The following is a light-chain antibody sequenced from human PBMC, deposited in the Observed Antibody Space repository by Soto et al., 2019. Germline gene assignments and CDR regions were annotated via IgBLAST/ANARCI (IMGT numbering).Light chain of an antibody. Sequence: QSALTQPASVSGSPGQSITISCTGTSSDVGGYNYVSWYQQHPGKAPKLMIYDVSNRPSGVSNRFSGSKSGNTASLTISGLQAEDEADYYCCSYTSSSTPVGLGGGTKLTVL. V-gene: IGLV2-14*03. J-gene: IGLJ2*01. CDR1: SSDVGGYNY. CDR3: CSYTSSSTPVG. CDR2: DVS.